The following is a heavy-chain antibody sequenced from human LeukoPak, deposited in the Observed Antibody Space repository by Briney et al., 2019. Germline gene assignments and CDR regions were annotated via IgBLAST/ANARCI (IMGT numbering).Heavy chain of an antibody. CDR1: GGSFSGYY. CDR2: IKQDGSEK. V-gene: IGHV3-7*01. J-gene: IGHJ4*02. D-gene: IGHD3-3*01. Sequence: PSETLSLTCAVYGGSFSGYYWSWIRQAPGKGLEWVANIKQDGSEKYYVDSVKGRFTISRDNAKNSLYLQMNRLRAEDTAVYYCARDGLRGLQTYYDFWSGYFKRGENYFDYWGQGTLVTVSS. CDR3: ARDGLRGLQTYYDFWSGYFKRGENYFDY.